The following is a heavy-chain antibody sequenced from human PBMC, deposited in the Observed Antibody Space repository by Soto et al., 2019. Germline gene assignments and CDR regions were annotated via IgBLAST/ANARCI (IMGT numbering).Heavy chain of an antibody. Sequence: EVKLLESGGGLAQPGGSLRLYCVGSGFTFDSYAISWVRQSPGERLQWIAAISGSADGTDYAHSVRGRFTISRDNAKKTVHLQMDSLRVEDTAVYCCAKDTVGGYSFWSGYYSDGLDVWGQGTLVSVS. D-gene: IGHD3-3*01. J-gene: IGHJ3*01. CDR3: AKDTVGGYSFWSGYYSDGLDV. V-gene: IGHV3-23*01. CDR1: GFTFDSYA. CDR2: ISGSADGT.